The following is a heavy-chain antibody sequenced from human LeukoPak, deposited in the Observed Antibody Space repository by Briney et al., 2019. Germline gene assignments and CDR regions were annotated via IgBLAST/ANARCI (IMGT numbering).Heavy chain of an antibody. CDR2: IYYSGST. CDR3: ARELSSSYHDY. CDR1: GGSISSYY. Sequence: PSETLSLTCAVSGGSISSYYWSWIRQPPGKGLEWIGYIYYSGSTNYNPSLKSRVTISVDTSKNQFSLKLSSVTAADTAVYYCARELSSSYHDYWGQGTLVTVSS. J-gene: IGHJ4*02. D-gene: IGHD6-6*01. V-gene: IGHV4-59*01.